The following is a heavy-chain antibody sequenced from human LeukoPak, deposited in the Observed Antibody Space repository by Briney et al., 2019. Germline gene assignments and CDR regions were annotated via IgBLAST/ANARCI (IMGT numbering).Heavy chain of an antibody. V-gene: IGHV1-8*01. CDR3: ARGPRESSSSDY. CDR1: GYRFTNFD. CDR2: MNPDNGTA. J-gene: IGHJ4*02. Sequence: ASVKISCKTSGYRFTNFDINWVRQAPGQGLEGMGWMNPDNGTAGYAKKFQGRVSMSGDTSISTAFMVLSSLRSDDTAVYFCARGPRESSSSDYWGQGTLVTVSS. D-gene: IGHD6-13*01.